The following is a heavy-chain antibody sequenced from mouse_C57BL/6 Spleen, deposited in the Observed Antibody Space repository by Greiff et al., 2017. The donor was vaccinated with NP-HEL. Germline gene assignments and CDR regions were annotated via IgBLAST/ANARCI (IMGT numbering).Heavy chain of an antibody. D-gene: IGHD1-1*01. V-gene: IGHV1-69*01. CDR1: GYTFTSYW. CDR3: ASLGVVATNYYAMDY. J-gene: IGHJ4*01. CDR2: IDPSDSYT. Sequence: QVQLQQPGAELVMPGASVKLSCKASGYTFTSYWMHWVKQRPGQGLEWIGEIDPSDSYTNYNQKFKGKSTLTVDKSSSTAYMQLSSLTSEDSAVYYCASLGVVATNYYAMDYWGQGTSVTVSS.